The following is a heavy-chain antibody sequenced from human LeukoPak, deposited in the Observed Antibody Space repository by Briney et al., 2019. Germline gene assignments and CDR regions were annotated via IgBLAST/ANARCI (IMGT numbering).Heavy chain of an antibody. D-gene: IGHD1-26*01. J-gene: IGHJ6*02. Sequence: PSETLSLTCTVSGGSISSSSYYWGWIRQPPGKGLEWIGSIYYSGSTYYNPSLKGRVTISVDTSKNQFSLKLSSVTVADTAVYYCARHSIVGAPLMWFARIGMDVWGQGTTVTVSS. CDR3: ARHSIVGAPLMWFARIGMDV. CDR1: GGSISSSSYY. CDR2: IYYSGST. V-gene: IGHV4-39*01.